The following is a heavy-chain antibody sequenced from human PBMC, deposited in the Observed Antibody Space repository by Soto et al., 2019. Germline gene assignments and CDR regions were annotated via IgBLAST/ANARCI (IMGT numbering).Heavy chain of an antibody. CDR1: GFTFSDYY. CDR3: AREYGSGSLSLHYYGMDV. Sequence: NPGGSLRLSCAASGFTFSDYYMSWIRQAPGKGLEWVSYISSSSSYTNYADSVKGRFTISRDNAKNSLYLQMNSLRAEDTAVYYCAREYGSGSLSLHYYGMDVWGQGTTVTVSS. V-gene: IGHV3-11*06. J-gene: IGHJ6*02. D-gene: IGHD3-10*01. CDR2: ISSSSSYT.